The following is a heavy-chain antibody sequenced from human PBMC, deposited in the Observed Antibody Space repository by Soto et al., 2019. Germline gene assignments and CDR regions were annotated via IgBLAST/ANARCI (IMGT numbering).Heavy chain of an antibody. Sequence: EVQLLESGGGLVQPGGSLRLSCAASGFTFSSYAMSWVRQAPGKGLEWVSAISGSGGSTYYADSVKGRFTISRDNSQKTLYLQMNTLRAEDTAVYYCVSGPCIAALELDYWGQGTLVTVSS. D-gene: IGHD6-6*01. CDR1: GFTFSSYA. CDR2: ISGSGGST. CDR3: VSGPCIAALELDY. J-gene: IGHJ4*02. V-gene: IGHV3-23*01.